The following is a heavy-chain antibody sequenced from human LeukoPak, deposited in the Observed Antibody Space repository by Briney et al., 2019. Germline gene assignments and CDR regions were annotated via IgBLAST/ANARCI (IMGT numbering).Heavy chain of an antibody. CDR2: VSGRGGTT. D-gene: IGHD2-15*01. CDR1: GFTFTNYA. V-gene: IGHV3-23*01. CDR3: AKDTSSCFDY. Sequence: GGSLRLSCAASGFTFTNYAMSWVRQAPGKGLEWVSAVSGRGGTTYYADSVKGRFTISRDNSKNTLYLQMNSLRAEDTAVYYCAKDTSSCFDYWGQGTLVTVSS. J-gene: IGHJ4*02.